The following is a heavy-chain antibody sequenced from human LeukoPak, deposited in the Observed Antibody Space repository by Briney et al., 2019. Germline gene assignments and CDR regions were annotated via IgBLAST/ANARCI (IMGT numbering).Heavy chain of an antibody. Sequence: PGGSLRLSCSGSGFTFSSNGMNWVRQAPGKGLEYVSTISSDGDSTYYADSVKGRFTISRDNSKNTLYLQMSGLRGEDTAVYYCVKGGLQYLNWGQGTLVTVSS. CDR1: GFTFSSNG. V-gene: IGHV3-64D*06. CDR2: ISSDGDST. J-gene: IGHJ4*02. CDR3: VKGGLQYLN. D-gene: IGHD5-24*01.